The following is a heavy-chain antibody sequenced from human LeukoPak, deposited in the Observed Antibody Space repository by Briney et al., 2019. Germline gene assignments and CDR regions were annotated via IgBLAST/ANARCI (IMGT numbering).Heavy chain of an antibody. V-gene: IGHV4-39*07. CDR2: IYYSGST. Sequence: SETLSLTCTVSGGSISSTSYYWGWIRQPPGKGLEWIGSIYYSGSTYYNPSLKSRVTMSVDTSKNQFSLKLSSVTAADTAVYYCAKDQLNRFCSSGSCSITHDSWGQGTLVTVSS. CDR1: GGSISSTSYY. CDR3: AKDQLNRFCSSGSCSITHDS. D-gene: IGHD2-15*01. J-gene: IGHJ4*02.